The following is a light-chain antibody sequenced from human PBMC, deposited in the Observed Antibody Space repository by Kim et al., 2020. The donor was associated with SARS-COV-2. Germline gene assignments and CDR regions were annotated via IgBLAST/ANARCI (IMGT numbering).Light chain of an antibody. CDR1: QSVSSS. CDR3: QQYADSSLS. CDR2: GAS. J-gene: IGKJ4*01. Sequence: PGERPTLSCRASQSVSSSLAWYQQRPGQTPRLLIYGASTRATGIPDRFSGSGSGTDFILTISRLEPEDFAIYYCQQYADSSLSFGGGTKVDIK. V-gene: IGKV3-20*01.